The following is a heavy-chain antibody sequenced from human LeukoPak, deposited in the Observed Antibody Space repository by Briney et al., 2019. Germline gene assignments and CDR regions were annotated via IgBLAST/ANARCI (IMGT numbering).Heavy chain of an antibody. J-gene: IGHJ6*02. CDR2: IYYSGST. Sequence: SETLSLTCTVSGGSISSSSYYWGWIRQPPGKGLEWIGSIYYSGSTYYNPSLKSRVTISVVTSKNQFSLKLSSVTAADTAVYYCARHASYYYGMDVWGQGTTVTVSS. CDR3: ARHASYYYGMDV. V-gene: IGHV4-39*01. CDR1: GGSISSSSYY. D-gene: IGHD3-16*01.